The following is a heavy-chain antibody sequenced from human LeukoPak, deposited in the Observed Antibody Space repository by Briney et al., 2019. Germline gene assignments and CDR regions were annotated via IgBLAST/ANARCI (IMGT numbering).Heavy chain of an antibody. D-gene: IGHD5-12*01. V-gene: IGHV4-39*02. Sequence: SETLSLTCTVSGGSISSSSYYWGWIRQPPGKGLEWIGSIYYSGSTYYNPCRKRRITISVDASKNQFSLKLSSVTAADTAVYYCAREWLPDAFDIWGQGTMVTVSS. CDR1: GGSISSSSYY. J-gene: IGHJ3*02. CDR2: IYYSGST. CDR3: AREWLPDAFDI.